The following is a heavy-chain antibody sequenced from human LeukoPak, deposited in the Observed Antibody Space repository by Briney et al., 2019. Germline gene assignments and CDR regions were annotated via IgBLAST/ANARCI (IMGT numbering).Heavy chain of an antibody. CDR2: TYYRSKWYN. J-gene: IGHJ4*02. Sequence: SQTLSLTCAISGDSVSSNSAAWNWIRQSPSRGLEWLGRTYYRSKWYNDYAVSVKSRITINPDTSKNQFSLQLNSVTPEDTAVYYCAREYCSGGSCHNNYFDYWGQGTLVTVSP. V-gene: IGHV6-1*01. CDR1: GDSVSSNSAA. CDR3: AREYCSGGSCHNNYFDY. D-gene: IGHD2-15*01.